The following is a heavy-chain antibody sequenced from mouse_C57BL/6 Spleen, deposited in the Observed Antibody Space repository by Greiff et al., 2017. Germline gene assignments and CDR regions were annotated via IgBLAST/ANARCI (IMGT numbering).Heavy chain of an antibody. Sequence: EVQLQQSGPVLVKPGASVKMSCKASGYTFTDYYMNWVKQSHGKSLEWVGVINPYNGGTSYTQKFKGKATLTVDKSSSTAYMELNSLTSEDSAVYYCASPYYGSSYEFAYWGQGTLVTVSA. CDR3: ASPYYGSSYEFAY. V-gene: IGHV1-19*01. CDR1: GYTFTDYY. J-gene: IGHJ3*01. D-gene: IGHD1-1*01. CDR2: INPYNGGT.